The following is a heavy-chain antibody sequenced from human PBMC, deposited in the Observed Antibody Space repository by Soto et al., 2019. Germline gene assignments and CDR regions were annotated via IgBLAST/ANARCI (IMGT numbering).Heavy chain of an antibody. D-gene: IGHD2-21*01. CDR3: ARGRILPGATSWLDP. CDR1: GGIFSSFS. Sequence: QVQLVQSGAEVKTPGSSVEVYCKASGGIFSSFSITWVRQVPGHGLEWMGGIIPMTGTPNYAEKFQGRLTLTAVASTTTAYLVLSSLKSEDTAVYYCARGRILPGATSWLDPWGQGTVVVVSS. CDR2: IIPMTGTP. V-gene: IGHV1-69*01. J-gene: IGHJ5*02.